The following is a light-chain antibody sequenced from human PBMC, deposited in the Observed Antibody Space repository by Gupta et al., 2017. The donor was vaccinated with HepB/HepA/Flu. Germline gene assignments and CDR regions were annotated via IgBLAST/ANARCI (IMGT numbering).Light chain of an antibody. CDR1: QFISTY. CDR3: QQFQGWPLLT. J-gene: IGKJ4*01. CDR2: GAS. V-gene: IGKV3-15*01. Sequence: DIVMTQSPATLSLSPGETATLSCRASQFISTYLAWYQHKPGQAPRVVIYGASTRDTGIPARFRGSGSGKEFTLTINSRQSEEFAGYYCQQFQGWPLLTFGGGTKVEIK.